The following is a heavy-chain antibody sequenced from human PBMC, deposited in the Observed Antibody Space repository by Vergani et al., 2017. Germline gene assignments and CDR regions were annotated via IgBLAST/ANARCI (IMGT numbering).Heavy chain of an antibody. CDR2: ISSNGGST. J-gene: IGHJ4*02. Sequence: EVQLVESGGGLVQPGESLRLSCAASGFTFSSYAMHWVRQAPGKGLEYVSAISSNGGSTYYANSVKGRFTISRDNSKNTLYLQMGSLRAEDMAVYYCARGPRITMIGRADYWGQGTLVTVSS. CDR1: GFTFSSYA. V-gene: IGHV3-64*01. D-gene: IGHD3-22*01. CDR3: ARGPRITMIGRADY.